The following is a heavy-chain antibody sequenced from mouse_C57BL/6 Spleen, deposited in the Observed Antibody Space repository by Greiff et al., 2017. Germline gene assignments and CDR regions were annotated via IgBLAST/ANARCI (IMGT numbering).Heavy chain of an antibody. CDR2: INPSNGGT. Sequence: QVQLQQPGTELVKPGASVKLSCKASGYTFTSYWMHWVKQRPGPGLEWIGNINPSNGGTNYNEKFKSKATLTVDKSSSTAYMQLSSLTSEDSAVYYCARGGYDYRYWYFDVWGTGTTVTVSS. J-gene: IGHJ1*03. CDR1: GYTFTSYW. V-gene: IGHV1-53*01. D-gene: IGHD2-4*01. CDR3: ARGGYDYRYWYFDV.